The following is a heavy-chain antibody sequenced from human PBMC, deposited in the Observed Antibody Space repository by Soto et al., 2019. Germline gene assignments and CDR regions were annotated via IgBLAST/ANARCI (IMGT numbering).Heavy chain of an antibody. CDR2: INHSGST. CDR1: GGSFIGYY. J-gene: IGHJ4*02. V-gene: IGHV4-34*01. Sequence: SETLSLTCAVYGGSFIGYYWSWIRQPPGKGLEWIGEINHSGSTNYNPSLKSRVTISVDTSKNQFSVKLSSVTAADTAVYYCARGRRPYYYDSSRAFFDYWGQGTLVTVSS. D-gene: IGHD3-22*01. CDR3: ARGRRPYYYDSSRAFFDY.